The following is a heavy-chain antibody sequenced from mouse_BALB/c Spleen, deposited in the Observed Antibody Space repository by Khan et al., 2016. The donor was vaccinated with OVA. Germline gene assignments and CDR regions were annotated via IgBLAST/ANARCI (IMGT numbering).Heavy chain of an antibody. Sequence: QVQLKESGAELVRPGPSLKLSCKTSGYIFTSYWIHWVKQSSGQGLEWIARICPGTNYTYYNENVKDKATLTADKATSTVYLQLSSLKSEDSAVFYCAREEALYYFDYWGQGTALTVSS. CDR1: GYIFTSYW. CDR3: AREEALYYFDY. V-gene: IGHV1-76*01. J-gene: IGHJ2*01. D-gene: IGHD3-2*02. CDR2: ICPGTNYT.